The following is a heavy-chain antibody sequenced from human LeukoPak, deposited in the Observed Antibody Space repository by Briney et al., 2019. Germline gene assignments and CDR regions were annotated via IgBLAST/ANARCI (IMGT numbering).Heavy chain of an antibody. D-gene: IGHD3-10*01. J-gene: IGHJ6*03. Sequence: GGSLRLSCAASGFTVSSNYMSWVRQAPGKGLEWVSVIYSGGSTYYADSVKGRFTISRDNSKNTLYLQMNSLRAEDTAVYYCATTPRPRHYYGSGDYYYYMDVWGKGTTVTISS. CDR1: GFTVSSNY. CDR2: IYSGGST. CDR3: ATTPRPRHYYGSGDYYYYMDV. V-gene: IGHV3-53*01.